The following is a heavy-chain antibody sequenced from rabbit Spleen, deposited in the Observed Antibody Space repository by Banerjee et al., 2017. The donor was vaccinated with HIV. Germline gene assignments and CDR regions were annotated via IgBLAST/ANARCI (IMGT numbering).Heavy chain of an antibody. Sequence: LEESGGGLVQPEGSLALTCKASGFDFSVCGVSWVRQAPGKGLEWIACIGTSGGDTYYASWVNGQFTISRSTSLGTVTLKMTGLTAAYTATYFCARDLPGVIGWNFNLWGPGTLVTVS. CDR2: IGTSGGDT. J-gene: IGHJ4*01. CDR3: ARDLPGVIGWNFNL. CDR1: GFDFSVCG. D-gene: IGHD3-1*01. V-gene: IGHV1S47*01.